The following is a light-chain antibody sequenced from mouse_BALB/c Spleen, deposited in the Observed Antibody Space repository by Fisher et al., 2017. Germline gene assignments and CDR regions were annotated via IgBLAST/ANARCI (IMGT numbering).Light chain of an antibody. J-gene: IGKJ4*01. V-gene: IGKV4-68*01. Sequence: IVITQSTAIMSASPGEKVTMTCSASSSVSYMYWYQQKPRSSPKPWIYLTSNLASGVPARFSGSGSGTSYSLTISSMEAEDAATYYCQQYSGYPLTFGSGTKLEIK. CDR2: LTS. CDR1: SSVSY. CDR3: QQYSGYPLT.